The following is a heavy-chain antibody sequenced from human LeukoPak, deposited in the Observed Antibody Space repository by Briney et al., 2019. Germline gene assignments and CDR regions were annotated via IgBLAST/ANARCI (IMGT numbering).Heavy chain of an antibody. J-gene: IGHJ4*02. Sequence: SETLSLTCAVSGGSISSSNWWSWVRQPPGKGLEWIGEINHSGSTYYNPSLKSRVTVSVDSSKNQFSLKLTSVTAADTAVYYCATLGEYYDSSGYYYNWGQGTLVTVSS. CDR1: GGSISSSNW. CDR3: ATLGEYYDSSGYYYN. D-gene: IGHD3-22*01. V-gene: IGHV4-4*02. CDR2: INHSGST.